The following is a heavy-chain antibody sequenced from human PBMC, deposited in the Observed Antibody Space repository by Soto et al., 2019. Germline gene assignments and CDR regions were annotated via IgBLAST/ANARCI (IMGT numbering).Heavy chain of an antibody. CDR2: VWYDESSK. D-gene: IGHD3-16*01. CDR3: ARTTHAYINFGGGFYS. J-gene: IGHJ4*02. V-gene: IGHV3-33*01. Sequence: QVQLVESGGGVVQPGRSLRLSCAASGFPFSSYGIHWVRQAPGKGLEWVAVVWYDESSKYYVDSVKGRFTLSRDNSKNTLYLQMNSLRAEDTAVYYCARTTHAYINFGGGFYSWGQGTLVTVSS. CDR1: GFPFSSYG.